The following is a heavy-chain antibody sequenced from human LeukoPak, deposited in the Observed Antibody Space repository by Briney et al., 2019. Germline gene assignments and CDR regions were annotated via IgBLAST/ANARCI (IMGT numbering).Heavy chain of an antibody. CDR2: INPNSGGA. CDR1: GYTSTGYY. D-gene: IGHD6-13*01. J-gene: IGHJ4*02. Sequence: ASVKVSCKASGYTSTGYYMHWVRQAPGQGLEWMGRINPNSGGANYAQKFQGRVTMTRDTSISTAYMELSRLRSDDTAVYYCARVDRGQQLVVDYWGQGTLVTVSS. V-gene: IGHV1-2*06. CDR3: ARVDRGQQLVVDY.